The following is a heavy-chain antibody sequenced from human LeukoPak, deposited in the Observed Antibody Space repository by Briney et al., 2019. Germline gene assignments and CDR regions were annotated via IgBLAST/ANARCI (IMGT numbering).Heavy chain of an antibody. Sequence: GASVKVSCKASGYTFTGYYMHWVRQAPGQGLEWMGWINPNSGGTNYAQKFQGRVTMTRDTSISTAYMELSRLRSDDTAVYYCVRPPVWSGYWYFDYWGQGTLVTVSS. CDR1: GYTFTGYY. CDR2: INPNSGGT. D-gene: IGHD3-3*01. CDR3: VRPPVWSGYWYFDY. V-gene: IGHV1-2*02. J-gene: IGHJ4*02.